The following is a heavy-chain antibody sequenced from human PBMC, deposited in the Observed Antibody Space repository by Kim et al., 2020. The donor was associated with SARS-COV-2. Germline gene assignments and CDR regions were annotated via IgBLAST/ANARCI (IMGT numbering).Heavy chain of an antibody. CDR2: IYSGGST. J-gene: IGHJ6*02. CDR3: ASTSYSTDPYYYYGMDV. D-gene: IGHD6-13*01. Sequence: GGSLRLSFAASGFTVSSNYMSWVRQAPGKGLEWVSVIYSGGSTYYADSVKGRFTISRDNSKNTLYLQMNSLRAEDTAVYYCASTSYSTDPYYYYGMDVWGQGTTVTVSS. V-gene: IGHV3-53*01. CDR1: GFTVSSNY.